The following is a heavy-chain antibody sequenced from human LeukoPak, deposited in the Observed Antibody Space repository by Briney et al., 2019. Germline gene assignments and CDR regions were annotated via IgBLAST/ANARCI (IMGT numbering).Heavy chain of an antibody. V-gene: IGHV4-59*01. CDR2: IYYSGST. CDR3: ARVDGDYVYYFDY. Sequence: SETLSLTCTVSGGSISSYYWSWIRQPPGKGLEWIGYIYYSGSTNYNPSLKSRVTISVDTSKTQFSLKPSSVTAADTAVYHCARVDGDYVYYFDYWGQGTLVTVSS. CDR1: GGSISSYY. D-gene: IGHD4-17*01. J-gene: IGHJ4*02.